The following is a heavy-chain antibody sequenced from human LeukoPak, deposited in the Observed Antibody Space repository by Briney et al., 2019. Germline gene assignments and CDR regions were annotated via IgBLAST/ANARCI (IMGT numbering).Heavy chain of an antibody. Sequence: GGSLRLSCAASGFTFSDYYMSWIRQAPGKGLEWVSYISSSGSTIYYADSVKGRFTISRDNSKNTLYLQMNSLRAEDTAVYYCAKGPLPRITGTAPFDYWGQGTLVTVSS. CDR3: AKGPLPRITGTAPFDY. CDR2: ISSSGSTI. CDR1: GFTFSDYY. V-gene: IGHV3-11*01. J-gene: IGHJ4*02. D-gene: IGHD1-7*01.